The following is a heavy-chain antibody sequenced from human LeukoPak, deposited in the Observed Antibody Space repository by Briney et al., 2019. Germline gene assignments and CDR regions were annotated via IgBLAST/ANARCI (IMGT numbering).Heavy chain of an antibody. Sequence: GASVKVSCKASGYTFTGYYVHWVRQAPGQGLEWTGWINPNSGGTNYAQKFQGRVTMTRDTSISTAYMELNSLKSDDTAVYYCTRDNSCSSSSCGNSYMDVWGKGTTVTVAS. D-gene: IGHD2-2*01. V-gene: IGHV1-2*02. CDR1: GYTFTGYY. CDR2: INPNSGGT. CDR3: TRDNSCSSSSCGNSYMDV. J-gene: IGHJ6*03.